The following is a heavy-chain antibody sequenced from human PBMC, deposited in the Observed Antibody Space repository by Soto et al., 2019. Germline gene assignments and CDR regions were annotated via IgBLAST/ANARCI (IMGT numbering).Heavy chain of an antibody. V-gene: IGHV1-2*02. J-gene: IGHJ4*02. D-gene: IGHD3-10*01. CDR2: INPDSGAT. CDR3: ARGDYGTGSYPFPDFDY. CDR1: GYSFTGYY. Sequence: HAHLVQSGAEVKRPGASLKVSCKASGYSFTGYYIHWVRQAPGQGLEWMGWINPDSGATNYAQNFQGRVTLTSDTSISTASMDLTSLTSNDTAVYYCARGDYGTGSYPFPDFDYWGQGTLVIVSS.